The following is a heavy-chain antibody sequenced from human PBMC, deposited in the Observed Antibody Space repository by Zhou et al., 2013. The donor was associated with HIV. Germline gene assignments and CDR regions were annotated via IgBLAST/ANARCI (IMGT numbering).Heavy chain of an antibody. CDR1: VPHG. Sequence: QVQLVQSGAEVKKPGSSVKVSCKGFVPHGISWVRQAPGQGLEWMGGIIPIYGTPTYAQNFQGRVALTTDESTSTAYMELSSLRSEDTAIYYCAIKGTEDRGWFDPWGQGTLVTVSS. V-gene: IGHV1-69*05. D-gene: IGHD7-27*01. CDR2: IIPIYGTP. CDR3: AIKGTEDRGWFDP. J-gene: IGHJ5*02.